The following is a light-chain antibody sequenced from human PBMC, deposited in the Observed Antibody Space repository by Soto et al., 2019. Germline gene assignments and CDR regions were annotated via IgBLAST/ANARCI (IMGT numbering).Light chain of an antibody. CDR3: QQRAGSST. CDR2: DAS. Sequence: EIVLTQSPVTLSLSPGERATLSCRASQTVSNQLAWYQQKPGQAPRLLIYDASRRVTGIPARFSGSGSGTDFTLTLSSLEPEDFAVYYCQQRAGSSTFGQGTQLEIK. J-gene: IGKJ5*01. CDR1: QTVSNQ. V-gene: IGKV3-11*01.